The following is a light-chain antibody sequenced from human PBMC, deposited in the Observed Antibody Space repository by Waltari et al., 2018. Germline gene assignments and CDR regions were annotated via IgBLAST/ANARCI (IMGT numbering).Light chain of an antibody. CDR2: QDT. CDR1: KLGDKY. Sequence: SYELTQPPSVSVSPGQTASITCSGNKLGDKYACWYKQKPGQSPVVVLYQDTKRPSGIPERFSGSNSGNTATLTISGTQAMDEADYYCQAWDTSTYHVVFGGGTKLTVL. J-gene: IGLJ2*01. CDR3: QAWDTSTYHVV. V-gene: IGLV3-1*01.